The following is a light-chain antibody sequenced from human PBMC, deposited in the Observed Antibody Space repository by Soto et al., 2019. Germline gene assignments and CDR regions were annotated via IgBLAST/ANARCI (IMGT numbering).Light chain of an antibody. CDR1: RSINNY. CDR2: TAF. CDR3: QQGYSIPFT. J-gene: IGKJ5*01. V-gene: IGKV1-39*01. Sequence: DIQMTQSPSSLSASLGDTVTITCRATRSINNYLNWYQQKPGTAPKLLIYTAFILQAGVPSRFSGSASGTDFTLTINNLQPEDFATYYCQQGYSIPFTFGQGTRL.